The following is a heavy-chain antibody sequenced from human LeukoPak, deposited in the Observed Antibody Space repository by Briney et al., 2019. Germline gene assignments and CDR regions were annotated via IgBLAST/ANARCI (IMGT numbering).Heavy chain of an antibody. V-gene: IGHV1-18*01. D-gene: IGHD2-15*01. Sequence: ASVKVSCKASGYTFTSYGIGWVRQAPGQGLEWMGWISAYNGNTNYAQKLQGRVTMTTDTSTSTAYMELRSLRSDDTAVYYCARDRYCSGGSCYSGRAYWGQGTLVTVSS. CDR1: GYTFTSYG. CDR2: ISAYNGNT. J-gene: IGHJ4*02. CDR3: ARDRYCSGGSCYSGRAY.